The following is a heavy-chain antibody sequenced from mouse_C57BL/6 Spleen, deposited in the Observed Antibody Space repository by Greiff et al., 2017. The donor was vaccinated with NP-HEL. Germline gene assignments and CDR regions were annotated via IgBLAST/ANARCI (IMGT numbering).Heavy chain of an antibody. CDR3: ARERYYSYYFDY. Sequence: DVQLQESGPGLVKPSQSLSLTCSVTGYSITSGYYWNWIRQFPGNKLEWMGYISYDGSNNYNPSLKNRISITRDTSKNQFFLKLNSVTTEDTATYYCARERYYSYYFDYWGQGTTLTVSS. CDR2: ISYDGSN. V-gene: IGHV3-6*01. D-gene: IGHD1-1*01. CDR1: GYSITSGYY. J-gene: IGHJ2*01.